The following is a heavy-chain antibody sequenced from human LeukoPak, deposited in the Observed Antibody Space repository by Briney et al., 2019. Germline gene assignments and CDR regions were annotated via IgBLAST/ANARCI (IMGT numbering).Heavy chain of an antibody. V-gene: IGHV1-2*04. Sequence: ASVKVSCKASGYTFTGYYMHWVRQAPGQGLEWMGWINPNSGGTNYAQKFQGWVTMTRDTSISTAYMELSRLRSDDTAVYYCAREMIYYGSGSGFDYWGQGTLVTVSS. CDR1: GYTFTGYY. J-gene: IGHJ4*02. CDR3: AREMIYYGSGSGFDY. CDR2: INPNSGGT. D-gene: IGHD3-10*01.